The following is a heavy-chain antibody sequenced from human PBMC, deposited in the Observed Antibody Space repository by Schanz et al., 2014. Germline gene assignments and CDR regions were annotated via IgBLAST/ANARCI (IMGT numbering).Heavy chain of an antibody. CDR1: GFAFSVYG. D-gene: IGHD4-17*01. CDR3: ARPRFDYGEVDY. CDR2: IWYDGSNK. Sequence: QVQLVESGGGVVQPGRSLRLSCAASGFAFSVYGMHWVRQAPGKGLEWVAFIWYDGSNKYYADSVRGRFTISRDRFQNTLYLRMSSLRAEDTAVYYCARPRFDYGEVDYWGQGTLVTVSS. V-gene: IGHV3-33*01. J-gene: IGHJ4*02.